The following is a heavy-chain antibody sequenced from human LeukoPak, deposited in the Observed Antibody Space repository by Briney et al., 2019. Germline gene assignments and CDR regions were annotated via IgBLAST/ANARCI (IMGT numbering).Heavy chain of an antibody. D-gene: IGHD4-17*01. V-gene: IGHV3-66*01. CDR3: ARNVPVTTLGY. J-gene: IGHJ4*02. Sequence: PGGSLRLSCAASGVTVSNNYKSWVRQAPGKALEWVSVIYSGGSTYYADSVKGRFTISRDKSKNTVYLQMNSLRAEDTAVYYCARNVPVTTLGYWGQGTLVTVSS. CDR2: IYSGGST. CDR1: GVTVSNNY.